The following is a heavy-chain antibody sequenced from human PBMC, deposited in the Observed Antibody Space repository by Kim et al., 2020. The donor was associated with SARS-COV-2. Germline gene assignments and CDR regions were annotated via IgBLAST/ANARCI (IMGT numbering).Heavy chain of an antibody. Sequence: SVKVSCKASGGTFSSYAISWVRQAPGQGLEWMGRIIPILGIANYAQKFQGRVTITADKSTSTAYMELSSLRSEDTAVYYCARGTAALRAFDIWGQGTMVTVSS. CDR3: ARGTAALRAFDI. V-gene: IGHV1-69*04. CDR2: IIPILGIA. CDR1: GGTFSSYA. J-gene: IGHJ3*02. D-gene: IGHD6-13*01.